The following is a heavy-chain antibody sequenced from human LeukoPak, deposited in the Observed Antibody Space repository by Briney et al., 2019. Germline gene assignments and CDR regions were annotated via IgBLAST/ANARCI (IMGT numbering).Heavy chain of an antibody. D-gene: IGHD6-6*01. CDR2: IRGKANSYAT. V-gene: IGHV3-73*01. CDR3: TRTGIGVAARPGYYYGMDV. J-gene: IGHJ6*02. CDR1: GFTVSDST. Sequence: GGSLKLSCAASGFTVSDSTMHWVRQASGKGLGWVGRIRGKANSYATAYAASVKGRFTISRDDSKNTAYLQMNSLKIEDTAVYYCTRTGIGVAARPGYYYGMDVWGQGTTVTVSS.